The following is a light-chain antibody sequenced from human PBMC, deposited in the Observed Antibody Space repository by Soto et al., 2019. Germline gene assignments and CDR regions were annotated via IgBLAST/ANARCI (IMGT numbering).Light chain of an antibody. J-gene: IGKJ5*01. Sequence: EIVLTQSPATLSLSPGERATLSCRASQSVSSYLAWYQQKPGQAPRLLIYDASNRATGIPARFSGSGPGTDFTLTISSLEPEDFAVYYCQQRSNWHPITFGHGTRPEIK. V-gene: IGKV3D-11*02. CDR2: DAS. CDR3: QQRSNWHPIT. CDR1: QSVSSY.